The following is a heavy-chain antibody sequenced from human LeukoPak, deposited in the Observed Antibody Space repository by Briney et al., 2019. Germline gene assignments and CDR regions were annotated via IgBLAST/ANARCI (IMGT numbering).Heavy chain of an antibody. V-gene: IGHV3-23*01. CDR2: ISGSGGST. J-gene: IGHJ4*02. CDR1: GFTFSSYG. Sequence: PGGSLRLSCAASGFTFSSYGMSWVRQAPGRGLEWVSTISGSGGSTYYADSVKGRFTISRDNSKNTLYLQMNSLRAEDTAVYYCANPVSGGGLQYGYYFDYWGQGTLVTVSS. D-gene: IGHD4-11*01. CDR3: ANPVSGGGLQYGYYFDY.